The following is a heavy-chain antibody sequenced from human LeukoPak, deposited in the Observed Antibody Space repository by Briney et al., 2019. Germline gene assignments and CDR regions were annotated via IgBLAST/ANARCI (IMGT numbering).Heavy chain of an antibody. J-gene: IGHJ4*02. CDR2: ILVGSGNT. CDR3: ASDPPYTSSSAW. CDR1: GFTFTSTA. D-gene: IGHD2-2*01. Sequence: ASVRVSCKASGFTFTSTAVQWVRQARGQRLEWIGWILVGSGNTNYAQMFQERVTLTWDVSTSTAYMVLSSLRSEDTAIYYCASDPPYTSSSAWWGQGTLVTVSS. V-gene: IGHV1-58*01.